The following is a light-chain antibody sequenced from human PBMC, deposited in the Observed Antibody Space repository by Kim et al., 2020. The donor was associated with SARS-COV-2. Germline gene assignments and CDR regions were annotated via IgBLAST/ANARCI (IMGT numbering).Light chain of an antibody. V-gene: IGKV3-20*01. J-gene: IGKJ1*01. CDR3: EHCGSSSWT. CDR2: GAS. CDR1: QCVSSGY. Sequence: SPGERATISCRASQCVSSGYFAWYQQKPGQAPRILIYGASSRATGIPDRCSGSGSGTDFTLTISRLEPEDYAVYYCEHCGSSSWTFGQGTKVDIK.